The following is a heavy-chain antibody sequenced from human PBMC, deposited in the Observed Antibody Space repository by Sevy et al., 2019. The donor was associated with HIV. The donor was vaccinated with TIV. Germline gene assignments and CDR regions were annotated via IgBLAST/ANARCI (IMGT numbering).Heavy chain of an antibody. CDR1: GFTFSSYG. CDR2: IAYDGSNK. V-gene: IGHV3-30*18. D-gene: IGHD4-17*01. CDR3: AKGSHTLCGDYVGGAFDI. J-gene: IGHJ3*02. Sequence: GGSLRLSCAASGFTFSSYGMHWVPQAPGKGLEWVAVIAYDGSNKYYADSVKGRFTISRDNSKNTLYLQMNSLRAEDTAVYYCAKGSHTLCGDYVGGAFDIWGQGTMVTVSS.